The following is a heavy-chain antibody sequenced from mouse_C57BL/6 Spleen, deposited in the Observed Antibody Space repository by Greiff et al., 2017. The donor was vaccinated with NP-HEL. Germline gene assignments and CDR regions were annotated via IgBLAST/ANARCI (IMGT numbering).Heavy chain of an antibody. V-gene: IGHV1-52*01. CDR3: ARDPDYYGSSHYLDY. CDR1: GYTFTSYW. CDR2: IDPSDSET. Sequence: QVQLKQPGAELVRPGSSVKLSCKASGYTFTSYWMHWVKQRPIQGLEWIGNIDPSDSETHYNQKFKDKATLTVDKSSSTAYMQLSSLTSEDSAVYDCARDPDYYGSSHYLDYWGQGTTLTVSS. J-gene: IGHJ2*01. D-gene: IGHD1-1*01.